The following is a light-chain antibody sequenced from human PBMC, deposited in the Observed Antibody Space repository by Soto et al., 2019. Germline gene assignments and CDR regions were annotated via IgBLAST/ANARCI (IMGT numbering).Light chain of an antibody. J-gene: IGKJ1*01. Sequence: IQMTPSPSSLSASVGDRVTISCRVSQSIRNYVSWYQQKPGTAPKLLIRAASTLPSGVPSRFSGSGSGTDFTLTISSLQIEDFATYFCQQTDSTPQTFGQGTNVEI. CDR2: AAS. CDR3: QQTDSTPQT. CDR1: QSIRNY. V-gene: IGKV1-39*01.